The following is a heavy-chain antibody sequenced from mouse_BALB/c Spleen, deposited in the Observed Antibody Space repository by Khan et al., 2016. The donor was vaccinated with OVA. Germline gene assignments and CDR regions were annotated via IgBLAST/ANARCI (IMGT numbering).Heavy chain of an antibody. V-gene: IGHV1-26*01. CDR3: ARGYAFFAY. Sequence: EVQLQQSGPDLVKTGASVKISCKASGYSFTAYYMNWVKRSHGKSLEWIGRINPNTDNTNYNQKFKGKAILTVDTSSSTAYMELLSLTSEDSAVYFCARGYAFFAYWGQGTLVTVSA. CDR2: INPNTDNT. CDR1: GYSFTAYY. D-gene: IGHD2-14*01. J-gene: IGHJ3*01.